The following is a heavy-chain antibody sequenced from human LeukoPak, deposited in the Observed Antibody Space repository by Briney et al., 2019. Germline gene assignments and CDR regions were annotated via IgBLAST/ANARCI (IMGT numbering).Heavy chain of an antibody. CDR2: INAGNGNT. V-gene: IGHV1-3*01. D-gene: IGHD3-10*01. Sequence: GASVKVSCKASGYTFTSYAMHWVRQAPGQRLEWMGWINAGNGNTKYTQKFQGRVTITRGTSASTAYMELSSLRSEDTAVYYCARGQPPMVRGVRFDYWGQGTLVTVSS. CDR1: GYTFTSYA. J-gene: IGHJ4*02. CDR3: ARGQPPMVRGVRFDY.